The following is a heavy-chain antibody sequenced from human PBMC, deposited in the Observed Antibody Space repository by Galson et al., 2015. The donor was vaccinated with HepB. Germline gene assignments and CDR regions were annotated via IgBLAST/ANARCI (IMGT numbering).Heavy chain of an antibody. Sequence: SLRLSCAASGFTFSSYGMHWVRQAPGKGLEWVAVIWYDGSNKYYADSVKGRFTISRDNSKNTLYLQMNSLRAEDTAVYYCARDRFSDYDILTGYPPEENWFDPWGQGTLVTVSS. CDR2: IWYDGSNK. J-gene: IGHJ5*02. D-gene: IGHD3-9*01. CDR3: ARDRFSDYDILTGYPPEENWFDP. CDR1: GFTFSSYG. V-gene: IGHV3-33*01.